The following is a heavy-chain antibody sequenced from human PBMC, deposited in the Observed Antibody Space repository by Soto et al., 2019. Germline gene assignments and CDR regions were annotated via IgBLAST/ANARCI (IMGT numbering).Heavy chain of an antibody. J-gene: IGHJ4*02. CDR2: IIPIFGTA. CDR1: GGTFSSYA. V-gene: IGHV1-69*13. D-gene: IGHD5-12*01. CDR3: ARDRGYSGYQGSQD. Sequence: ASVKVSCKASGGTFSSYAISWVRQAPGQGLEWMGGIIPIFGTANYAQKFQGRVTITADESTSTAYMELSSLRSEDTAVYYCARDRGYSGYQGSQDWGQGTLVTVSS.